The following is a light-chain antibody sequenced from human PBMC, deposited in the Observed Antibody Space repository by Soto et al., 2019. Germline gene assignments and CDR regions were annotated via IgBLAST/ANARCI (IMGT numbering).Light chain of an antibody. Sequence: DIQMTQSPSTLSASEGDRVTLSCRASQSVSIWLAWYQQKPGRAPKILIYKSSILESGVPSRFSGSGSGIEFNLTISSLQPDDFATYYCQQFNTSPWTFGQGTKVDIK. CDR1: QSVSIW. J-gene: IGKJ1*01. CDR3: QQFNTSPWT. CDR2: KSS. V-gene: IGKV1-5*03.